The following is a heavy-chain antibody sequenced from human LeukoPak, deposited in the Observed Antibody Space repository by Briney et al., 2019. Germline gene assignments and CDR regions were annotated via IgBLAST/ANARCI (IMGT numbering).Heavy chain of an antibody. CDR1: GGSISSYY. CDR2: IYYSGRT. D-gene: IGHD6-19*01. V-gene: IGHV4-59*12. CDR3: ARLYSSGWPYFDY. Sequence: SETLSLTCSVSGGSISSYYWSWIRQPPGRGLEWIGYIYYSGRTSYNPSLKSRVTISVDTSKNQFSLKLSSVTAADTAVYYCARLYSSGWPYFDYWGQGTLVTVSS. J-gene: IGHJ4*02.